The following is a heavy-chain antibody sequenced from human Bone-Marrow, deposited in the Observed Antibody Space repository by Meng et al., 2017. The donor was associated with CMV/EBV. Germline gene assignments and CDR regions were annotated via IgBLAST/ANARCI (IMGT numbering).Heavy chain of an antibody. D-gene: IGHD3-22*01. V-gene: IGHV4-30-4*01. J-gene: IGHJ4*02. Sequence: GDYYWSWIRQTPGKGMEWIGYIYYSGSTYYNPSLKSRVTISVDTSKNQFSLKLSSVTAADTAVYYCARDRGGYYDSSGYPIPGLVDYWGQGTLVTVSS. CDR3: ARDRGGYYDSSGYPIPGLVDY. CDR1: GDYY. CDR2: IYYSGST.